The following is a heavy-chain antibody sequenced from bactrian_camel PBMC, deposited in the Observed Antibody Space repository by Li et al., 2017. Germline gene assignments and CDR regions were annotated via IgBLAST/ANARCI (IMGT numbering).Heavy chain of an antibody. V-gene: IGHV3S6*01. CDR2: IYPSGSRV. CDR1: GLTSGSNC. CDR3: VAGASFVPQMTGGRCPKPHGY. Sequence: HVQLVESGGGSVQAGGSLRLSCAASGLTSGSNCMAWFRQAPGKEREAVVSIYPSGSRVYYADSVKGRFTVSQDNAQNTLYLQMNSLKPEDTSVYYCVAGASFVPQMTGGRCPKPHGYWGQGTQVTVS. J-gene: IGHJ6*01. D-gene: IGHD5*01.